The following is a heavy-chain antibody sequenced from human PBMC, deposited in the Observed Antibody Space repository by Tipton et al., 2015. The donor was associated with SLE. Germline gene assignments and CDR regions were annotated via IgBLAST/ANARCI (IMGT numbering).Heavy chain of an antibody. V-gene: IGHV1-18*01. J-gene: IGHJ6*02. CDR1: GYTFTSYG. D-gene: IGHD6-13*01. Sequence: QSGAEVKKPGASVKVSCKASGYTFTSYGISWVRQAPGQGLEWMGWISAYNGNTNYAQKLQGRVTMTTDTSTSTAYMELRSLRSDVTAVYYCARDRGSSWTGYYGMDVWGQGTTVTVSS. CDR2: ISAYNGNT. CDR3: ARDRGSSWTGYYGMDV.